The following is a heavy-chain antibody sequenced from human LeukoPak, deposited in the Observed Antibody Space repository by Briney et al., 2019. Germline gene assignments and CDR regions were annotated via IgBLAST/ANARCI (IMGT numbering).Heavy chain of an antibody. J-gene: IGHJ6*02. CDR1: GGSISSGGYY. D-gene: IGHD3-22*01. CDR2: IYHSGST. CDR3: ARTSGYPRYGMDV. Sequence: SETLSLTCTVSGGSISSGGYYWSWIRQPPGKGLEWIGYIYHSGSTYYNPSLKGRVTISLDRSKNQFSLKLSSVTAADTAVYYCARTSGYPRYGMDVWGQGTTVTVSS. V-gene: IGHV4-30-2*01.